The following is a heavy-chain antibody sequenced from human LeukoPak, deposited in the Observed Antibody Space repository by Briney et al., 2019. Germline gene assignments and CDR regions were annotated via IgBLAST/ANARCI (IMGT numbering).Heavy chain of an antibody. CDR3: AHLFNDQFDY. D-gene: IGHD1-1*01. Sequence: GGSLRLSCAASGLTFSSYAMSWVRQTPGKGLEWVSGLSGSGGSTYYADSVKGRFTISRDNSKNTLYLQMNSLRAEDTAVYYCAHLFNDQFDYWGQGTLVTVSS. CDR1: GLTFSSYA. J-gene: IGHJ4*02. CDR2: LSGSGGST. V-gene: IGHV3-23*01.